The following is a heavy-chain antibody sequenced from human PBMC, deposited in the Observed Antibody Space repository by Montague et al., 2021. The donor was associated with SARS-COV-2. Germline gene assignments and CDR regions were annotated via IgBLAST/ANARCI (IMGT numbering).Heavy chain of an antibody. Sequence: ESLSLTCAVHGGSFSTYSWNWIRQPPGKGLEWIGEIHHGGSTNYNPSLKSRVTISADTSKNQFPLKLTSVAAADTAVYYCARLGDGVVPSPILGVGPYYSYYYMDVWGKGTTVTVSS. CDR3: ARLGDGVVPSPILGVGPYYSYYYMDV. J-gene: IGHJ6*03. CDR2: IHHGGST. V-gene: IGHV4-34*01. D-gene: IGHD3-10*01. CDR1: GGSFSTYS.